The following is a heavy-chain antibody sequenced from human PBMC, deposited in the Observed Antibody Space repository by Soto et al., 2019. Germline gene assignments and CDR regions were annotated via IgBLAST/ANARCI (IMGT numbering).Heavy chain of an antibody. Sequence: QVQLVQSGAEVKKPGSSVKVSCKASGGTFSSYAISWVRQAPGQGLEWMGGIIPIFGTANYAQKFQGRVTLTADESTCTAYMELSSLRSEDTAVYYYTRVAEWDYYGSGRAHNWFDRWGQGTLVTVSS. CDR2: IIPIFGTA. D-gene: IGHD3-10*01. CDR3: TRVAEWDYYGSGRAHNWFDR. CDR1: GGTFSSYA. J-gene: IGHJ5*02. V-gene: IGHV1-69*01.